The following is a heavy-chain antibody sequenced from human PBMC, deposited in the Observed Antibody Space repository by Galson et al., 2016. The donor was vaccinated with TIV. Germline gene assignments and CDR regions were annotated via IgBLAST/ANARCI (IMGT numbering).Heavy chain of an antibody. CDR2: INPSGGGT. CDR3: ARTQSCGGDCYYFDY. D-gene: IGHD2-21*02. Sequence: SVKVSCKASGYPVTTHYMHWVRQGPGQGLEWMGIINPSGGGTTYAQNFQGRLIMTGDTSSSTVYMELSSLRSEDTAVYYCARTQSCGGDCYYFDYWGQGALVTASS. J-gene: IGHJ4*02. CDR1: GYPVTTHY. V-gene: IGHV1-46*01.